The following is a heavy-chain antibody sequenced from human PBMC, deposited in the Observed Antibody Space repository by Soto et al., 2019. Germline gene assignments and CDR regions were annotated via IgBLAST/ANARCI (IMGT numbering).Heavy chain of an antibody. D-gene: IGHD3-16*01. CDR2: IYYSGST. Sequence: PSETLSLTCTVSGGSISSGGYYWSWIRQHPGKGLEWIGYIYYSGSTYYNPSLKSRVTISVDTSKNQFSLKLSPVTAADTAVYYCARAFPRLTYYDYVWGSSTRARDAFDIWGQGTMVTVSS. CDR1: GGSISSGGYY. CDR3: ARAFPRLTYYDYVWGSSTRARDAFDI. V-gene: IGHV4-31*03. J-gene: IGHJ3*02.